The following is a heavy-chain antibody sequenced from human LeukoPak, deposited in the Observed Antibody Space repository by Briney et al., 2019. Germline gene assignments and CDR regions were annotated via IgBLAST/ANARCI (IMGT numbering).Heavy chain of an antibody. V-gene: IGHV3-23*01. CDR3: ARNRGYYDSSGLHDY. CDR2: ISGSGGST. D-gene: IGHD3-22*01. CDR1: GFTFSSYA. Sequence: GGSLRLSCAASGFTFSSYAMSWVRQAPGKGLEWVSAISGSGGSTYYADSVKGRFTISRDNSKNTLYLQMNSLRAEDTAVYYCARNRGYYDSSGLHDYWGQGTLVTVSS. J-gene: IGHJ4*02.